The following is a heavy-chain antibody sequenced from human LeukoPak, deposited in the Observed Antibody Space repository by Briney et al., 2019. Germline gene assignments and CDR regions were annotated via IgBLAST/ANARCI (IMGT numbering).Heavy chain of an antibody. CDR2: MNHSGSA. CDR3: AGSLGYCTSNVCYLKY. V-gene: IGHV4-34*01. J-gene: IGHJ4*02. D-gene: IGHD2-8*01. Sequence: SETLSLTCAVYGGSFSGYYWTWIRQPPGKGLEWIGEMNHSGSANYNPSLKSRVTISVDTSKNQFSLRLSSVTAADTAVYYCAGSLGYCTSNVCYLKYWGQGTLVTVSS. CDR1: GGSFSGYY.